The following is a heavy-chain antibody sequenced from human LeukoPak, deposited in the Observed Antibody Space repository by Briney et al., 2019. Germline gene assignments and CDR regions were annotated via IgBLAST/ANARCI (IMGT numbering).Heavy chain of an antibody. Sequence: GGSLRLSCAASGFTFSSYAMHWVRQAPGKGLEWVAVISYDGSNKYYADSVKGRFTISRDNSKNTLYLQMNSLRAEDTAVYYCARLVGYCSGGSCYRSGYFDYWGQGTLVTVSS. CDR3: ARLVGYCSGGSCYRSGYFDY. D-gene: IGHD2-15*01. V-gene: IGHV3-30-3*01. CDR2: ISYDGSNK. CDR1: GFTFSSYA. J-gene: IGHJ4*02.